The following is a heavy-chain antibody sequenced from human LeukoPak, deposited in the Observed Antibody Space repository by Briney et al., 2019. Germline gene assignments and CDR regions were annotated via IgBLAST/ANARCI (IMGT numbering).Heavy chain of an antibody. D-gene: IGHD4-17*01. J-gene: IGHJ5*02. CDR1: GGSLSSYY. Sequence: SETLSLTCTGPGGSLSSYYWSSVRQPAGKGLEWIGRIYTSGSTNYNLSLKSRDTISVDTSKNQCSLKLSSVTSADTAVYYCARDLGSLDYGDYVVWFYPWGQGTLVTVSP. CDR2: IYTSGST. CDR3: ARDLGSLDYGDYVVWFYP. V-gene: IGHV4-4*07.